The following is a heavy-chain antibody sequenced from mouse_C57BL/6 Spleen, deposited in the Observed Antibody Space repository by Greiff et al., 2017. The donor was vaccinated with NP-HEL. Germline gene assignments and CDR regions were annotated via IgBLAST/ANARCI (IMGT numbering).Heavy chain of an antibody. CDR1: GFNIKDYY. CDR3: ARKYYGSSSRWYFDV. D-gene: IGHD1-1*01. CDR2: IDPEDGET. J-gene: IGHJ1*03. Sequence: EVQLQQSGAELVKPGASVKLSCTASGFNIKDYYMHWVKQRTEQGLEWIGRIDPEDGETKYATKFQGKATITAETSSNTAYLQLSSLTSEDTAVYYCARKYYGSSSRWYFDVWGTGTTVTVSA. V-gene: IGHV14-2*01.